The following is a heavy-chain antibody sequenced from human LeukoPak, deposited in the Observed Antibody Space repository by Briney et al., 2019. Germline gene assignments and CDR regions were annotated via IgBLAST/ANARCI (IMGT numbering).Heavy chain of an antibody. CDR1: GYPFTGYY. J-gene: IGHJ5*02. V-gene: IGHV1-2*06. CDR3: AREVGYSTSWYGRFDP. CDR2: INHNTGVS. Sequence: VASVKVSCKASGYPFTGYYLHWVRQAPGQGLEWVGRINHNTGVSDYAQKFQGRVTKTRDTSINTAYMELNRLRSDDTAVYYCAREVGYSTSWYGRFDPWGQGTLVTVSS. D-gene: IGHD2-2*01.